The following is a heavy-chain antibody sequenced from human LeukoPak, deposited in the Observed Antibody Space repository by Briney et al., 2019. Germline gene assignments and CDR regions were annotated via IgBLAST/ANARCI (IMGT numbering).Heavy chain of an antibody. CDR3: ARTRDGYTYAFDI. CDR2: INPKSGDT. Sequence: RASVKVSCKASGYTFIDYYMHWVRQAPGQGLEWMGWINPKSGDTNYAQKFQGRVTMTRDTSISTAYMELSSLRSEDTAVYYCARTRDGYTYAFDIWGQGTMVTVSS. V-gene: IGHV1-2*02. J-gene: IGHJ3*02. D-gene: IGHD5-24*01. CDR1: GYTFIDYY.